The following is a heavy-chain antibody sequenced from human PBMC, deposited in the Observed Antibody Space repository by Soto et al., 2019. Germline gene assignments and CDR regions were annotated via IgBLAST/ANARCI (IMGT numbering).Heavy chain of an antibody. CDR2: IIPILGIA. J-gene: IGHJ4*02. D-gene: IGHD5-12*01. CDR1: GGTFSSYT. CDR3: ARSRRGYDPDY. Sequence: QVQLVQSGAEVKKPGSSVKVSCKASGGTFSSYTISWVRQAPGQGLEWMGRIIPILGIANYAQKFQGRVTITADKSTSTAYMELSCLRSEDTAVYYCARSRRGYDPDYWGQGTLVTVSS. V-gene: IGHV1-69*02.